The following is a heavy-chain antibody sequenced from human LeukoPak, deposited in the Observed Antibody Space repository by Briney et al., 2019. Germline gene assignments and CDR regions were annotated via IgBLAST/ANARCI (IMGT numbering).Heavy chain of an antibody. V-gene: IGHV3-53*01. CDR3: VHGWASYGSGSSEFFDY. CDR1: GFTVSTNY. D-gene: IGHD3-10*01. Sequence: PGGSLRLSCAASGFTVSTNYMSWVRQAPGKGLEYASVLYHDGGTYSADSVKGRFTISRDNSKNTLYLQMNSLRVEDTAVYYCVHGWASYGSGSSEFFDYWGQGSLVTVSS. J-gene: IGHJ4*02. CDR2: LYHDGGT.